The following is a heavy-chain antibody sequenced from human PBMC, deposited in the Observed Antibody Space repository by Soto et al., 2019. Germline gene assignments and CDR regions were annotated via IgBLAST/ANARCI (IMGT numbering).Heavy chain of an antibody. V-gene: IGHV1-69*01. J-gene: IGHJ6*02. CDR3: ARTGQWLLVERDLADRYYYYGMDV. CDR2: IIPIFGTA. Sequence: QVQLVQSGAEVKKPGSSVKVSCKASGGTFSSYAISWVRQAPGQGLEWMGGIIPIFGTANYAQKFQGRVTITADESTSTAYMELSSLRAEDTAVYYCARTGQWLLVERDLADRYYYYGMDVWGQGTTVTVSS. D-gene: IGHD6-19*01. CDR1: GGTFSSYA.